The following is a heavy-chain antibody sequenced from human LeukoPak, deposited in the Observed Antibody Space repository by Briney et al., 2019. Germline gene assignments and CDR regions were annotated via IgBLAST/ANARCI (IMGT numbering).Heavy chain of an antibody. CDR1: GFTFSIYT. J-gene: IGHJ3*02. D-gene: IGHD7-27*01. CDR2: ISSSSTYI. Sequence: GGSLRLSCAASGFTFSIYTMNWVRQAPGKGLEWVSSISSSSTYIYYADSVKGRFAISRDNAKNSLYLQMNSLRAEDTAVYYCARDLHSGEVDIWGQGTMVTASS. CDR3: ARDLHSGEVDI. V-gene: IGHV3-21*01.